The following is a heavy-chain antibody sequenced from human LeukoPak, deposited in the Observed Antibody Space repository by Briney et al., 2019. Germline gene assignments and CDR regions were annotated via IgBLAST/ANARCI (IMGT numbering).Heavy chain of an antibody. Sequence: GTSLRLSCAASGFTFSSYGMHWVRQAPGKGLEWVAVIWYDGSNKYYADSVKGRFTISRDNSKNTLYLQMNSLRAEDTAVYYCAKAMVRGVIAGAFDYWGQGTLVTVSS. CDR2: IWYDGSNK. V-gene: IGHV3-33*06. D-gene: IGHD3-10*01. CDR1: GFTFSSYG. CDR3: AKAMVRGVIAGAFDY. J-gene: IGHJ4*02.